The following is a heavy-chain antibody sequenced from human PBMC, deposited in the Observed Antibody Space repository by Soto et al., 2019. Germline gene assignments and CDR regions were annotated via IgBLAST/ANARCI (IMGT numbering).Heavy chain of an antibody. CDR1: GYTLTSYY. V-gene: IGHV1-46*01. CDR2: INPSGGST. Sequence: GASVKVSCKAPGYTLTSYYMRWVRQAPGQGLEWMGIINPSGGSTNYAQKFQGRVTMTRDTSTSTVYMELSSLRSEDTAMYYCAKQGAAAATGYGMDDWGLGTTVTVSS. CDR3: AKQGAAAATGYGMDD. J-gene: IGHJ6*02. D-gene: IGHD6-13*01.